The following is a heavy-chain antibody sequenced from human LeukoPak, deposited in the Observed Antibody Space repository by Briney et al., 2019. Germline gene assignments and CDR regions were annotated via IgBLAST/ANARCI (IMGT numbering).Heavy chain of an antibody. V-gene: IGHV3-23*01. CDR2: ISGSGGST. J-gene: IGHJ3*02. CDR3: ARLGYSYGSRPQPGIAAGGDAFDI. Sequence: GGSLRLSCAASGFTFSSYAMSWVRQAPGKGLEWVSAISGSGGSTYYADSVKGRFTISRDNAKNSLYLQMNSLRAEDTAVYYCARLGYSYGSRPQPGIAAGGDAFDIWGQGTMVTVSS. CDR1: GFTFSSYA. D-gene: IGHD5-18*01.